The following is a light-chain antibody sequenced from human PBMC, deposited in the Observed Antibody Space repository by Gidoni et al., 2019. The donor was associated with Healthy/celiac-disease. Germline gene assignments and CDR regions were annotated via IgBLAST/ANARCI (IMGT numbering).Light chain of an antibody. Sequence: VLTQSPATLSLSPGERATLSCRASQSVSSYLAWYQQKPGKAPRLLIYHTSNRATGIPARFSGSGSGTDFTLTISSLEPEDFAVYYCQQRYNWPALTFGGGTKVDVK. CDR2: HTS. CDR1: QSVSSY. V-gene: IGKV3-11*01. J-gene: IGKJ4*01. CDR3: QQRYNWPALT.